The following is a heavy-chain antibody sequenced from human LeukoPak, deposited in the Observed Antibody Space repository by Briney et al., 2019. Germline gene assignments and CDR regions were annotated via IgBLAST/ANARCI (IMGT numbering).Heavy chain of an antibody. CDR2: FDPEDGET. CDR3: ARAQNYDSSGYYWDFDY. Sequence: ASVKVSCKVSGYTLTELSMHWVRQAPGKGLEWMGGFDPEDGETIYAQKFQGRVTMTEDTSTDTAYMEPSSLRSEDTAVYYCARAQNYDSSGYYWDFDYWGQGTLVTVSS. J-gene: IGHJ4*02. D-gene: IGHD3-22*01. CDR1: GYTLTELS. V-gene: IGHV1-24*01.